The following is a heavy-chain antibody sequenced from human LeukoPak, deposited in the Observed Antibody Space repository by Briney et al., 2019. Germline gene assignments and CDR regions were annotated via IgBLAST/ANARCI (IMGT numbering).Heavy chain of an antibody. V-gene: IGHV3-23*01. CDR3: ARAAGSSLSRARFDY. D-gene: IGHD6-19*01. J-gene: IGHJ4*02. CDR1: GLTFSNYV. Sequence: GGSLRLSCAVSGLTFSNYVMRWVRQAPGKGLQWVSAISGGSDFIYYAESVKGRFTISRDNSKGTVYLQMNSLRVEDTAIYYCARAAGSSLSRARFDYWGPGTLVTASS. CDR2: ISGGSDFI.